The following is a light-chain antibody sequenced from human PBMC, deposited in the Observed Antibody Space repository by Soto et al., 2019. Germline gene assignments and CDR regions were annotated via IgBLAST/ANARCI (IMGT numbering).Light chain of an antibody. Sequence: DIQMTQSPSSLSAYLGDRVTITCRASQGISNYLAWYQQKPGRLPKLLLFGASTLQSGFPARFSGSRSGTLFTLTINGLLPENVATYYCQKYDRAPFTFGPGTKVDLK. CDR2: GAS. CDR1: QGISNY. J-gene: IGKJ3*01. V-gene: IGKV1-27*01. CDR3: QKYDRAPFT.